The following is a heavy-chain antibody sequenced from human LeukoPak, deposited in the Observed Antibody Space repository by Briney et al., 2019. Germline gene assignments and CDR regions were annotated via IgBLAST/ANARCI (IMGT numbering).Heavy chain of an antibody. CDR1: GFSFSSYW. J-gene: IGHJ4*02. V-gene: IGHV3-7*01. D-gene: IGHD3-22*01. CDR2: IKYDGSLK. Sequence: GGSLRLSCVASGFSFSSYWMAWVRQAPGKGLEWVANIKYDGSLKFYVDSVKGRFTISRDNAKNSLYLEMNSLRADDTAAYFCASSHDSSGNDWGQGTMVTVSS. CDR3: ASSHDSSGND.